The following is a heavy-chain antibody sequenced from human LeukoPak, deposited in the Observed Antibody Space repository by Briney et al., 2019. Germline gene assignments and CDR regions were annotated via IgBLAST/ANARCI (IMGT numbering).Heavy chain of an antibody. D-gene: IGHD1-14*01. CDR1: GFTVITND. CDR2: LYSDGNT. J-gene: IGHJ4*02. V-gene: IGHV3-53*01. CDR3: ARGVEPLAANTLAY. Sequence: PGGSLRLPCAASGFTVITNDMTWVRQAPGKGLEWASVLYSDGNTKYADSVQGRFTISRDNSKNTLYLEMNSLSPDDTAVYYCARGVEPLAANTLAYWGQGTLVTVSS.